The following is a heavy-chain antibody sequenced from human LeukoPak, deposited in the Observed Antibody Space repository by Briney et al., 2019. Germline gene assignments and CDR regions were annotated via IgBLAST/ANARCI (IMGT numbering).Heavy chain of an antibody. CDR3: ARAFGSYGDEAFDF. D-gene: IGHD1-26*01. J-gene: IGHJ3*01. V-gene: IGHV1-18*01. CDR2: ISAYNGNT. Sequence: ASVKVSCKASGYTFTSYGITWVRQAPGSGREWMGWISAYNGNTNYAQKFQGRVTMTTDTSTSTAYMELRSLRSDDTAVYYCARAFGSYGDEAFDFWGQGTMVTVSS. CDR1: GYTFTSYG.